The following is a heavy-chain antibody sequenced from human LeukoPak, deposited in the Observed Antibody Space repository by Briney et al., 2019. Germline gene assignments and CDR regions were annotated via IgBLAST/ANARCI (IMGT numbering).Heavy chain of an antibody. CDR3: ARHAPIVATIVDWFDP. V-gene: IGHV4-39*01. CDR1: GGSISSSSYY. CDR2: IYYSGST. Sequence: SETLSLTCTVSGGSISSSSYYWGWIRQPPGKGLEWIGNIYYSGSTYYNPSLKSRVTISVDTSKNQFSLKLSSVTAADTAVYYCARHAPIVATIVDWFDPWGQGTLVTVSS. J-gene: IGHJ5*02. D-gene: IGHD5-12*01.